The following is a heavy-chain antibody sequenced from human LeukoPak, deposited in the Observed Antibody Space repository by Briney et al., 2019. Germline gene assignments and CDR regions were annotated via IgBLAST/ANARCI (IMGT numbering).Heavy chain of an antibody. CDR2: INHSGST. CDR1: GGSFSGYY. Sequence: PSETLSLTCAVYGGSFSGYYWSWIRQPPGKGLEWIGEINHSGSTNYNPSLKSRVTISVDTSKNQFTLKLSSVTAADTAVYYCAVGASRSFDYWGQGTLVTVSS. J-gene: IGHJ4*02. V-gene: IGHV4-34*01. CDR3: AVGASRSFDY. D-gene: IGHD1-26*01.